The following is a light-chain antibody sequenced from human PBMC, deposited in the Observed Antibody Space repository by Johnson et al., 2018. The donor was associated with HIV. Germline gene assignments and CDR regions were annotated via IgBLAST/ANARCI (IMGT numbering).Light chain of an antibody. Sequence: QSVLTQPPSVSAAPGQKVTISCSGSSSNIGNNYVSWYQQLPGTAPKLLIYENNKRPSGIPDRFSASTSGTYATLGITGLQTGDEADYYCGTWDSSLSAGVFGTGTNVTVL. CDR1: SSNIGNNY. CDR2: ENN. J-gene: IGLJ1*01. CDR3: GTWDSSLSAGV. V-gene: IGLV1-51*02.